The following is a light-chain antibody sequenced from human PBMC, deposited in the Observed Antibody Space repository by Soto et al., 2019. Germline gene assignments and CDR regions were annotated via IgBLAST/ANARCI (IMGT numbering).Light chain of an antibody. Sequence: QSVLTQPPSVSGAPGQRVTISCTGSSSNIGAGYDVHWYQQLPGTAPKLMIYEVSKRPSGVSNRFSGSKSGNTASLTISGLQAEDEADYYCCSYAGSSTPLIFGTGTKVTVL. CDR2: EVS. J-gene: IGLJ1*01. CDR1: SSNIGAGYD. V-gene: IGLV1-40*01. CDR3: CSYAGSSTPLI.